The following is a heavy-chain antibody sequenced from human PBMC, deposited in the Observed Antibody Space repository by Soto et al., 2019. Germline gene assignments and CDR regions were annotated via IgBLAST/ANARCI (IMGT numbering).Heavy chain of an antibody. CDR1: GYTFTSYS. V-gene: IGHV1-3*01. J-gene: IGHJ4*02. CDR3: ARENDSRTAYSFDY. D-gene: IGHD1-1*01. Sequence: ASVKVSCKASGYTFTSYSIQWVRQAPGQRLEWMGWINAGNGNTKYSQKFQDRVTITRDTSASTAYLDLTSLRSEDTAVYYCARENDSRTAYSFDYWGQGTLVTVSS. CDR2: INAGNGNT.